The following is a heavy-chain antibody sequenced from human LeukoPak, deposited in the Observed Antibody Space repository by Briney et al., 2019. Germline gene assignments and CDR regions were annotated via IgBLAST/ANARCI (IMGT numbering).Heavy chain of an antibody. CDR3: ARAPLSWDHAFDI. Sequence: PSETLSLTCTVSGGSISSYYWSWIRQPPGKGLEWIGYIYYSGSTNYNPSLKSRVTISVDTSKNQFSLKLSSVTAADTAVYYCARAPLSWDHAFDIWGQGTMVTVSS. D-gene: IGHD6-13*01. V-gene: IGHV4-59*01. CDR2: IYYSGST. CDR1: GGSISSYY. J-gene: IGHJ3*02.